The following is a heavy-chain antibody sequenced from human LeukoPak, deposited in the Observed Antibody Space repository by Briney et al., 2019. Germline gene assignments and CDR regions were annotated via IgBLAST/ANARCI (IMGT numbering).Heavy chain of an antibody. D-gene: IGHD4-11*01. Sequence: ASVKVSCKASGYTFTGYYMHWVRQAPGQGLEWMGRIIPILGIANYAQKFQGRVTITADKSTSTAYMELSSLRSEDTAVYYCATDQRVSGMDVWGQGTTVAVSS. CDR1: GYTFTGYY. V-gene: IGHV1-69*04. J-gene: IGHJ6*02. CDR2: IIPILGIA. CDR3: ATDQRVSGMDV.